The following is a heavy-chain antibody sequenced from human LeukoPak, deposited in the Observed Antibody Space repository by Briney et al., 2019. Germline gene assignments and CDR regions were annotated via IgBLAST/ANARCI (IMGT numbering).Heavy chain of an antibody. CDR2: IRYDGSNK. Sequence: PGGSLRLSCGASGFIFSHYWMSWVRQAPGKGLEWVAFIRYDGSNKYYADSVKGRFTISRDNSKNTLYLQMNSLRAEDTAVYYCASSYYYGSGVLGYWGQGTLVTVSS. CDR1: GFIFSHYW. J-gene: IGHJ4*02. CDR3: ASSYYYGSGVLGY. V-gene: IGHV3-30*02. D-gene: IGHD3-10*01.